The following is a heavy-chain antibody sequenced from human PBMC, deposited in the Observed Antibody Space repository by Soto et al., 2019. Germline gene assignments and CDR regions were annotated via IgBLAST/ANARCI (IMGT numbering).Heavy chain of an antibody. J-gene: IGHJ1*01. V-gene: IGHV1-3*01. D-gene: IGHD2-21*02. Sequence: QVQLVQSGAEVKKPGASVKVSCKVSGYTFTNYAMHWVRQAPGQRLEWMGWINVGNGNTKYSQKFQDRVTITRDTSASTGYMELSSLRSEDTAVYYCARCGGDRNPPDEDLQHWGQGTLVTVSS. CDR3: ARCGGDRNPPDEDLQH. CDR1: GYTFTNYA. CDR2: INVGNGNT.